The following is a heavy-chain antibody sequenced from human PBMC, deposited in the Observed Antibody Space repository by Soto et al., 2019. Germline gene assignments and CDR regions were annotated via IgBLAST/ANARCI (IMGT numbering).Heavy chain of an antibody. CDR2: IIPIFGTA. CDR3: ARVPPPDIVVVPAATSGEYYYYGMDV. J-gene: IGHJ6*02. Sequence: ASVKVSCKASGGTFSSYAISWVRQAPGQGLEWMGGIIPIFGTANYAQKFQGRVTITADESTSTAYMELSSLRSEDTAVYYCARVPPPDIVVVPAATSGEYYYYGMDVWGQGTTVTVSS. CDR1: GGTFSSYA. V-gene: IGHV1-69*13. D-gene: IGHD2-2*01.